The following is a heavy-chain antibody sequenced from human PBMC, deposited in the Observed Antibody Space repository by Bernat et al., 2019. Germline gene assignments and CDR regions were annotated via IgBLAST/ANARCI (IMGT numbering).Heavy chain of an antibody. J-gene: IGHJ6*02. CDR1: GGSISSYY. Sequence: QVQLQESGPGLVKPSETLSLTCTVSGGSISSYYWSWIRQPPGKGLEWIGYIYYSGSTNYNPSLKSRVTISVDTSKNQFSLKLSSVTAADTAVYYCARVRKTFSYYYYGMDVWGQGTTVTVSS. V-gene: IGHV4-59*01. CDR3: ARVRKTFSYYYYGMDV. CDR2: IYYSGST.